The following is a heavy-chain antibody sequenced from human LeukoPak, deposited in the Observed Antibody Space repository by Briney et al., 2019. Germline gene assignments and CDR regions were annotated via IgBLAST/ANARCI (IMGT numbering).Heavy chain of an antibody. V-gene: IGHV3-30*02. CDR3: AKEAHIVVVPAALDI. CDR1: GFTVSRYG. CDR2: VRYDGSNK. J-gene: IGHJ3*02. Sequence: GRSLRLSLAASGFTVSRYGIHWVRHAPGKGLGWGAVVRYDGSNKYYAASLKGRFTISRTNSKNTLYLQMNSLRAEDTAVYYCAKEAHIVVVPAALDIWGQGTMVTVSS. D-gene: IGHD2-2*01.